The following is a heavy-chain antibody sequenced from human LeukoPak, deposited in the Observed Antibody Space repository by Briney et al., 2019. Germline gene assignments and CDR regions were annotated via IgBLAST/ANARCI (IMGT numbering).Heavy chain of an antibody. J-gene: IGHJ4*02. CDR2: ISNVGGSK. V-gene: IGHV3-30-3*01. D-gene: IGHD2-2*01. CDR3: ARASSEIVVVPAAIDY. Sequence: GGSLRLSCAASGFTFSDYAIHWVRQAPGKGLEWVSVISNVGGSKHYADSVKGRFTISRDNSKNTLYLQMNSLRAEDTAVYYCARASSEIVVVPAAIDYWGQGTLVTVSS. CDR1: GFTFSDYA.